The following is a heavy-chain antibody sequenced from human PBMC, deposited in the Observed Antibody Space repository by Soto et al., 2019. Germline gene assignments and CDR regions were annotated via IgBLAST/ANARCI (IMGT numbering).Heavy chain of an antibody. CDR1: GYTFTSYD. Sequence: GASVKVSCKASGYTFTSYDINWVRQATGQGLEWMGWMNPNSGNTGYAQKFQGRVTMTRNTSISTAYMELSSLRSEDTAVYYCARQAVDYDFWSGYENWFDPWGQGTLVTVSS. V-gene: IGHV1-8*01. CDR2: MNPNSGNT. J-gene: IGHJ5*02. CDR3: ARQAVDYDFWSGYENWFDP. D-gene: IGHD3-3*01.